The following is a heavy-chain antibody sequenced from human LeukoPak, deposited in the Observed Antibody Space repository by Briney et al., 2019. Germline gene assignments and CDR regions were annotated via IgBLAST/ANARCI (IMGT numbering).Heavy chain of an antibody. V-gene: IGHV4-4*02. Sequence: SETLSLTCAVSGGSISSSNWWSWVRQPPGKGLEWIGEIYHSGSTNYNPSLKSRVTISVDKSKNQFSLKLSSVTAADTAVYYCARDGAIAAAGNPRWFDPWGQGTLVTVSS. D-gene: IGHD6-13*01. CDR3: ARDGAIAAAGNPRWFDP. CDR1: GGSISSSNW. J-gene: IGHJ5*02. CDR2: IYHSGST.